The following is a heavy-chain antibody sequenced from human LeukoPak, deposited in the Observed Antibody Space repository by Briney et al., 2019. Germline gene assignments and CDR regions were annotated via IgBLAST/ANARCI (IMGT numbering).Heavy chain of an antibody. CDR3: TRRGDSGWYYFDY. J-gene: IGHJ4*02. V-gene: IGHV4-4*02. CDR2: IYHSGST. D-gene: IGHD6-19*01. Sequence: PGGSLRLSCAASGFTFSSYWMSWVRQPPGKGLEWIGEIYHSGSTNYNPSLKSRVTISVDKSKNQFSLKLTSVTAADTAAYYCTRRGDSGWYYFDYWGQGTLVTVSS. CDR1: GFTFSSYW.